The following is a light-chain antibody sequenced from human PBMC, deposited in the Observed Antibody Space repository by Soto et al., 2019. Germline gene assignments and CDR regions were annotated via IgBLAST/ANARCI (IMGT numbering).Light chain of an antibody. J-gene: IGKJ4*01. V-gene: IGKV3-11*01. Sequence: ETVLTQSPATLSLSPGVRAILSCRASQSVSIYLAWYQQKPGQAPRLLIYDASNRATGIPARFSGSGSGTDFTLTISSLEPEDFAVYYCQQRSNWPQLTFGGGTKVEIK. CDR1: QSVSIY. CDR3: QQRSNWPQLT. CDR2: DAS.